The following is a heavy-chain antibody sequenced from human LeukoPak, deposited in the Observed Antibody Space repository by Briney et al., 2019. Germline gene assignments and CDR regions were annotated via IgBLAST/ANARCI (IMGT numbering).Heavy chain of an antibody. CDR2: ISSSSSYI. CDR1: GFTFSSYS. Sequence: GGSLRLSCAASGFTFSSYSMNWVRQAPGKGLEWVSSISSSSSYIYYADSVKGRFTISRDNAKNSLYLQMNSLRAEDTAVYYCARDPAAVASYFDYWGQGTLATVSS. J-gene: IGHJ4*02. D-gene: IGHD6-19*01. V-gene: IGHV3-21*01. CDR3: ARDPAAVASYFDY.